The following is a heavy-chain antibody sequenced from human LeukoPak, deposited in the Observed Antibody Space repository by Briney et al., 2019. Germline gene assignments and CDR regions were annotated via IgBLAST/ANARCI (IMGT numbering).Heavy chain of an antibody. CDR2: INPNSGGT. V-gene: IGHV1-2*02. CDR1: GYTFTGYY. D-gene: IGHD3-22*01. CDR3: ARDGDSSGYYYLPNDY. J-gene: IGHJ4*02. Sequence: ASVKVSCKASGYTFTGYYMHWVRQAPGQGLEWMGWINPNSGGTNYAQKFQGRVTMTRDTSISTAYMELSRLRSDDTAVYYCARDGDSSGYYYLPNDYWGQGTLVTVSS.